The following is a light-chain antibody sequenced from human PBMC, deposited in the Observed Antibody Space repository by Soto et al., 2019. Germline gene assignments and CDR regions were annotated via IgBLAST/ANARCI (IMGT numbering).Light chain of an antibody. CDR3: QQYNSYSPLT. Sequence: DIQMTQSPSSVSASVGDRVTITCRAGQGISSWLAWYQQKPGKAPKLLIYAASSLQSGVPSRFSGSRSGTEFTLTISSLQPDDYATYYCQQYNSYSPLTFGGGTKVDIK. CDR2: AAS. V-gene: IGKV1D-16*01. CDR1: QGISSW. J-gene: IGKJ4*01.